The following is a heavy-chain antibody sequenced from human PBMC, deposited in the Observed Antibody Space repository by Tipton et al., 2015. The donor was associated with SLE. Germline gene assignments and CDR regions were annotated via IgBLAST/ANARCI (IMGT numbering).Heavy chain of an antibody. CDR2: LYAGGST. V-gene: IGHV4-39*02. D-gene: IGHD1-26*01. CDR3: ARGLGFKVGATWRPQDAFDT. Sequence: TLSLTCSVSGVSISTSRYYWGWIRQSPGQGLEWVGNLYAGGSTYFHPSLKSRASISADASKNHFSLKLSSVTAADTAVYYCARGLGFKVGATWRPQDAFDTWGQGTMVTVSS. CDR1: GVSISTSRYY. J-gene: IGHJ3*02.